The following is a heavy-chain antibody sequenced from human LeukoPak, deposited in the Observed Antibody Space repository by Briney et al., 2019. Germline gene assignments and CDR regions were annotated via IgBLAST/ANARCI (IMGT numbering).Heavy chain of an antibody. V-gene: IGHV3-74*01. CDR2: IKTDGSTT. D-gene: IGHD2-8*01. Sequence: GGSLRLSCAVSGFTFSSSWMHWVRQAPGEGLVWVSHIKTDGSTTAYADSVKGRFTISRDNAKNTLYLQMNSLRAEDTAIYYCAKDVRRCNGACTWSQGTLVTVSS. CDR1: GFTFSSSW. J-gene: IGHJ5*02. CDR3: AKDVRRCNGACT.